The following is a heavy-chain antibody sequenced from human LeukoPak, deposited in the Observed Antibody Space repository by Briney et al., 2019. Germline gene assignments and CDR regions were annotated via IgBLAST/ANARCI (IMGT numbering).Heavy chain of an antibody. V-gene: IGHV4-34*01. CDR2: INHSGST. J-gene: IGHJ3*02. CDR1: GGSFSGYY. CDR3: ARDAARITMVRGTYRNRHGAFDI. Sequence: SETLSLTCAVYGGSFSGYYWSWIRQPPGKGLEWIGEINHSGSTNYNPSLKSRVTISVDTSKNQFSLKLSSVTAADTAVYYCARDAARITMVRGTYRNRHGAFDIWGQGTMVTVSS. D-gene: IGHD3-10*01.